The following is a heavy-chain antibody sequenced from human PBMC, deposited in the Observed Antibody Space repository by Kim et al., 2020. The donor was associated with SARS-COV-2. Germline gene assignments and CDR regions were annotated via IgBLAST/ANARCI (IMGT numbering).Heavy chain of an antibody. D-gene: IGHD6-19*01. CDR3: ARAIAVAVTGGYY. V-gene: IGHV3-74*01. Sequence: ADSVKGRFTISRGNAKNTLYLQMSSLRAEDTAVYYCARAIAVAVTGGYYWGQGTLVTVSS. J-gene: IGHJ4*02.